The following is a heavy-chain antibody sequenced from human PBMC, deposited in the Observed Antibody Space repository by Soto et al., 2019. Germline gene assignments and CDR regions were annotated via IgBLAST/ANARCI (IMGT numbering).Heavy chain of an antibody. Sequence: PVGSLRLSCAASGFTFSSDSMNWVRQAPGKGLEWVSSISSSSSYIYYADSVKGRFTISRDNAKNSLYLQMNSLRAEDTAVYYCARVKGYGYYRMDVWGQATTVTVSS. D-gene: IGHD3-16*01. J-gene: IGHJ6*02. CDR1: GFTFSSDS. CDR2: ISSSSSYI. CDR3: ARVKGYGYYRMDV. V-gene: IGHV3-21*01.